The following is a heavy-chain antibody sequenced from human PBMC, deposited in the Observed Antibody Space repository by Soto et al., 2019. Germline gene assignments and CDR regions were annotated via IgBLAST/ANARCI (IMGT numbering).Heavy chain of an antibody. J-gene: IGHJ5*02. CDR1: VDSIINIDFY. CDR2: SFYRGSS. Sequence: PSAPLSLTGAVSVDSIINIDFYWGWVRHPPGKGLEWIVSSFYRGSSYYNPSLKSRVTISGDASKNHLSLQLLSVTAADPAVYYCAAARRYCDWSKGWFDPWGQGTLVTVSS. CDR3: AAARRYCDWSKGWFDP. D-gene: IGHD3-9*01. V-gene: IGHV4-39*02.